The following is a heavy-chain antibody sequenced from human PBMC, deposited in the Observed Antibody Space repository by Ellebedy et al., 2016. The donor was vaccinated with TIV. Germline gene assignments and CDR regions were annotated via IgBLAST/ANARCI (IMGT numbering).Heavy chain of an antibody. Sequence: GGSLRLXXAASGFTFSDYWMTWVRQAPGKGLEWVANIKQDGSEKYYVDSVKGRFTISRDNAKNTLYLQMHSLGAEDTAVYYCVRARPYCGGDCFSFGNWGQGSLVTVSS. J-gene: IGHJ4*02. CDR1: GFTFSDYW. V-gene: IGHV3-7*01. CDR2: IKQDGSEK. CDR3: VRARPYCGGDCFSFGN. D-gene: IGHD2-21*02.